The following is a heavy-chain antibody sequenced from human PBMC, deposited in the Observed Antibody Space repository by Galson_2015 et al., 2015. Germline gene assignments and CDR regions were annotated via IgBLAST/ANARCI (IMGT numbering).Heavy chain of an antibody. V-gene: IGHV3-23*01. D-gene: IGHD3-3*01. CDR2: ITSSGGST. CDR1: GFTFSTYA. Sequence: SLRLSCAASGFTFSTYAMSWVRQAPGKGLEWVSNITSSGGSTYYADSVKGRFTISRDNSQNTLYLQKNSLRAEDTAVYYCGRGTIYGVVIIDYWGQGTLVTVSS. CDR3: GRGTIYGVVIIDY. J-gene: IGHJ4*02.